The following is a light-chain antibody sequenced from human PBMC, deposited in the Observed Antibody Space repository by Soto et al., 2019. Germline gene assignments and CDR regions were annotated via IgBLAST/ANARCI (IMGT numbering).Light chain of an antibody. V-gene: IGKV1-8*01. CDR1: QGIRSY. CDR3: QQYNSYFWT. J-gene: IGKJ1*01. CDR2: AAS. Sequence: AIRMTQSPSSFSASTGARVPITCRASQGIRSYLAWYQQKPGKAPKLLIYAASTLESGVPSRFSGRGSGTEFTLTISSLQPDDFATYYCQQYNSYFWTFGQGTKVDIK.